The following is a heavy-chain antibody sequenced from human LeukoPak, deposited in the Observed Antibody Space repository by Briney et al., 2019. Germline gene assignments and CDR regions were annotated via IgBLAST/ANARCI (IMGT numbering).Heavy chain of an antibody. CDR3: AKLNYPPDFDY. CDR2: ISAGGGSTHYT. Sequence: GGSLRLSCSASGFTFSSYAMSCVRQAPGKGLEWVSAISAGGGSTHYTYYADSVKGRFTISRDNSKNTLYLQMDSLRAEDTAVYYCAKLNYPPDFDYSGQGTLVTVSS. V-gene: IGHV3-23*01. CDR1: GFTFSSYA. D-gene: IGHD1-7*01. J-gene: IGHJ4*02.